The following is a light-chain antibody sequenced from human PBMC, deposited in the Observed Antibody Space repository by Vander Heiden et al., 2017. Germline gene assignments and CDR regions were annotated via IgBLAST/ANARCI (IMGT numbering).Light chain of an antibody. CDR3: QQYNNYRT. CDR2: KAS. Sequence: DVQMTQSPHTLSAAVGDRVTITCRASQSISSWLAWYQQKPGKAPKLLIYKASTLHSGVPSRFSGSGSGTEFTLTISSLQPDDFATYYCQQYNNYRTFGQGTKVEIK. V-gene: IGKV1-5*03. CDR1: QSISSW. J-gene: IGKJ1*01.